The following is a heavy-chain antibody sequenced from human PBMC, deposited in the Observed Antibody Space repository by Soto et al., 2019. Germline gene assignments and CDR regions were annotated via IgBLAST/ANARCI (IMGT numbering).Heavy chain of an antibody. Sequence: QVQLVQSGAEVKKPGSSVKVSCKASGGTFSSHGISWVRQAPGQGLEWMGGIVPIFGTADDAKRFRGRFTITADESTSTAYMELSSLRSEDTAVYYCARGRYSGYDMPDTYYYYNYGMDVWGQGTTVTVSS. J-gene: IGHJ6*02. V-gene: IGHV1-69*12. CDR3: ARGRYSGYDMPDTYYYYNYGMDV. D-gene: IGHD5-12*01. CDR1: GGTFSSHG. CDR2: IVPIFGTA.